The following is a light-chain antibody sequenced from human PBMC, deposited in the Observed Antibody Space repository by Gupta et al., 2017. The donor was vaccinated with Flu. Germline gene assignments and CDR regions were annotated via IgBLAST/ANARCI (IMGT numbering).Light chain of an antibody. Sequence: QSALTPSLPVSSSPAQSVTISCTGTSSDIGDYNYVSWFQQHPGKAPKLMIYDVTKRSSGVPARFSGSKSGNTASLTISGLQAEDEADYHCCSFAGSNTLVFGGGTKLTVL. CDR2: DVT. J-gene: IGLJ2*01. CDR1: SSDIGDYNY. V-gene: IGLV2-11*01. CDR3: CSFAGSNTLV.